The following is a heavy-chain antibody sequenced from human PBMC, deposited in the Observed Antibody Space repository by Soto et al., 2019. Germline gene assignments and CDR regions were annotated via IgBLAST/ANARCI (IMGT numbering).Heavy chain of an antibody. V-gene: IGHV4-34*01. D-gene: IGHD2-15*01. CDR2: IYHSGST. CDR1: GGSLSNYY. Sequence: SVTLSLTCAVSGGSLSNYYWSWIRQPPGKGLEWIGEIYHSGSTNYNPSLKSRVTISVDTSKNQFYLKLSSVTAADTAVYYCATSXIYFLQSGGSYHVPFGFWGQGTLVTVSS. J-gene: IGHJ4*02. CDR3: ATSXIYFLQSGGSYHVPFGF.